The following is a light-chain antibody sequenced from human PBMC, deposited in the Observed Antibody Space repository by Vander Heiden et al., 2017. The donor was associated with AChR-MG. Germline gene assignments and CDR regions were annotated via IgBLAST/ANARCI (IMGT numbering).Light chain of an antibody. J-gene: IGKJ2*01. CDR2: LGA. CDR1: QSLLHSNGNNY. Sequence: DIVMTQSPLSLPVTPGEPASISCRSSQSLLHSNGNNYLDWYLQKPGQSPPLLIYLGANRASGGPARFFSSSSGTNVTIMIIRMEAEDVGVYYCRQAVQPLSTFGQGTKLEIK. CDR3: RQAVQPLST. V-gene: IGKV2-28*01.